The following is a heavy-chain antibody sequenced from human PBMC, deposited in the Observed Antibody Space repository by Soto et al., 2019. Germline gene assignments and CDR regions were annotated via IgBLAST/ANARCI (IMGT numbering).Heavy chain of an antibody. CDR2: ISPYSGYT. V-gene: IGHV1-18*01. Sequence: ASVKVSCKGFGYSFMKYGINWVRQAPGQGLEWVGWISPYSGYTHSAQKFHGRLTLTTDTAASTAYMELRILRSADTALYYCAREASVLITAAQPSRFDYWGQ. CDR1: GYSFMKYG. D-gene: IGHD2-8*01. J-gene: IGHJ4*01. CDR3: AREASVLITAAQPSRFDY.